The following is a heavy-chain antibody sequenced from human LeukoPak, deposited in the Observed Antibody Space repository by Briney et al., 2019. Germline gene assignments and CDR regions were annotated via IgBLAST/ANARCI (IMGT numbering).Heavy chain of an antibody. V-gene: IGHV4-31*03. D-gene: IGHD2-2*01. CDR3: ARAMVVPAAGAHYFDY. Sequence: PSETLSLTCTVSGGSISSGGYYWSWIRQHPGKGLEWIGHIYYSGSTYYNPSLKSRVTISVDTSKNQFSLKLSSVTAADTAVYYCARAMVVPAAGAHYFDYWGQGTLVTVSS. CDR1: GGSISSGGYY. J-gene: IGHJ4*02. CDR2: IYYSGST.